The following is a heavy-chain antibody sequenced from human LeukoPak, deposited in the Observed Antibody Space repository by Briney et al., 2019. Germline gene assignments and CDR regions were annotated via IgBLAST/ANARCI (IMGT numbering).Heavy chain of an antibody. V-gene: IGHV3-23*01. CDR2: LSGSGATT. CDR1: GFTFSNYA. J-gene: IGHJ4*02. Sequence: GGSLRLSCAASGFTFSNYAMSWVRQAPGKGLEWVSGLSGSGATTYCADSVKGRFTISRDNAKNSLYLQMNSLRAEDTAVYYCGRHRSGSGTYFIDYWGQGTLVSVSS. D-gene: IGHD3-10*01. CDR3: GRHRSGSGTYFIDY.